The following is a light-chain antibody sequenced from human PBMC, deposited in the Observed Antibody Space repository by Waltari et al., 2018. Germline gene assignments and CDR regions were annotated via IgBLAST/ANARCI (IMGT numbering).Light chain of an antibody. CDR2: GAS. Sequence: EIVLTQSPGTLSLSVGERATVPCRASESVSRALAWYQQKPGQVPRLLIYGASTRATGIPDRFSGSGSGTDFSLTISRLEPDDFAVYYCQHYLRLPVTFGQGTTVEI. J-gene: IGKJ1*01. CDR3: QHYLRLPVT. V-gene: IGKV3-20*01. CDR1: ESVSRA.